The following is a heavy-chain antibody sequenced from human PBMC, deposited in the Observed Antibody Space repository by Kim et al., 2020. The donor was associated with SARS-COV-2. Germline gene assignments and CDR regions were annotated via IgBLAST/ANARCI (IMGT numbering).Heavy chain of an antibody. Sequence: GESLKISCKGSGYSFTSYWIGWVRQMPGKGLEWMGIIYPGDSDTRYSPSFQGQVTISADKSISTAYLQWSSLKASDTAMYYCARVGVVAATHYYYGMDVWGQGTTVTVSS. CDR2: IYPGDSDT. V-gene: IGHV5-51*01. J-gene: IGHJ6*02. CDR1: GYSFTSYW. D-gene: IGHD2-15*01. CDR3: ARVGVVAATHYYYGMDV.